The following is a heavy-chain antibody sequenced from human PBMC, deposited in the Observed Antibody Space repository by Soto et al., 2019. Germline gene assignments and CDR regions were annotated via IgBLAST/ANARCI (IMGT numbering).Heavy chain of an antibody. Sequence: GGSLRLSCAASGFTFSSYGIHWVRQAPGKGLEWVSYISSSSSTIYYADSVKGRFTISRDNAKNSLYLQMNSLRDEDTAVYYCARALGDGYNYGWNYYYGMDVWGQGTTVTVSS. D-gene: IGHD5-12*01. J-gene: IGHJ6*02. CDR1: GFTFSSYG. CDR2: ISSSSSTI. V-gene: IGHV3-48*02. CDR3: ARALGDGYNYGWNYYYGMDV.